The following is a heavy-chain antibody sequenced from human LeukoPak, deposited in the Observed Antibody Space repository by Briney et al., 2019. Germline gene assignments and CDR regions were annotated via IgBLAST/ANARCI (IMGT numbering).Heavy chain of an antibody. CDR1: RLTLCHYG. CDR2: INGRADEA. J-gene: IGHJ5*02. CDR3: AKGGAINGWYWFDP. D-gene: IGHD6-19*01. V-gene: IGHV3-23*01. Sequence: GGSKILSCSASRLTLCHYGLDGAPPGPGRGVDGVPPINGRADEAHHADSVKGRFTISRDNSKNTLYLQMNSLRAEDTALYYCAKGGAINGWYWFDPWGPGTPVTVSS.